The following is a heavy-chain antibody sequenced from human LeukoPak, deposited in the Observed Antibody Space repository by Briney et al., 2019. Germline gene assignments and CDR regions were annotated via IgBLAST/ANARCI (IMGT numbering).Heavy chain of an antibody. Sequence: GGSLKLSCAASGFTFSGSAMHWVRQASGKGLEWLGRIRSKADSYTTAYAASEKGRFIVYRDDSKNTAYLQMNSLKTEDTAVYYCRAAADLNDYWGQGTLVTVSS. J-gene: IGHJ4*02. CDR1: GFTFSGSA. D-gene: IGHD6-13*01. V-gene: IGHV3-73*01. CDR2: IRSKADSYTT. CDR3: RAAADLNDY.